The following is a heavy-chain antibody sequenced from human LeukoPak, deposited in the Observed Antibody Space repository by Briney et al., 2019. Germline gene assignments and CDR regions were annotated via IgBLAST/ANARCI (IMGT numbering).Heavy chain of an antibody. J-gene: IGHJ3*02. CDR1: GFTFSNDF. Sequence: PGGSLRLSCEASGFTFSNDFMTWVRQAPGKGLEWVANMRVDGSDIHYVDSVKGRFTISSDNARNALYLQMNSLRAEDTAVYYCARRGLLSQGAFDIWGQGTMVTVSS. V-gene: IGHV3-7*03. D-gene: IGHD5-24*01. CDR2: MRVDGSDI. CDR3: ARRGLLSQGAFDI.